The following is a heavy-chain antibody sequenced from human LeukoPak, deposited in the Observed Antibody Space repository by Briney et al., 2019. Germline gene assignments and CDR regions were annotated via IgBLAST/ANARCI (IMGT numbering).Heavy chain of an antibody. D-gene: IGHD6-19*01. Sequence: GASVKVSCKASGYTFTSYGISWVRQAPGQGLEWMGWISAYNGNTNYAQKLQGRVTMTTDTSTSTAYMELSSLRSEDTAVYYCARTGRQGSSGWYSPGNYYYGMDVWGQGTTVTVSS. CDR2: ISAYNGNT. CDR1: GYTFTSYG. CDR3: ARTGRQGSSGWYSPGNYYYGMDV. V-gene: IGHV1-18*01. J-gene: IGHJ6*02.